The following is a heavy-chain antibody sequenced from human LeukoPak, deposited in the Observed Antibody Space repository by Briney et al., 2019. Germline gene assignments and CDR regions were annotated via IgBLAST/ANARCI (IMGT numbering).Heavy chain of an antibody. Sequence: GGSVKVSCKTSGYTFATYFMHWVRQAPGQGLEWMGSIKPNSGVTNYAQKFRGRVTMTWDTSISTAYIELSGLTSDDTAIYYCARPTYCGSNCYFNFDYWGQGTLVTVSS. CDR1: GYTFATYF. J-gene: IGHJ4*02. V-gene: IGHV1-2*02. CDR3: ARPTYCGSNCYFNFDY. CDR2: IKPNSGVT. D-gene: IGHD2-21*02.